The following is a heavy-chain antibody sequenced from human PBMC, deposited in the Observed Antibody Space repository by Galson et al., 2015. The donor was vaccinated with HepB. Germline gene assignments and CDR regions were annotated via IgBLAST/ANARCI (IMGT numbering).Heavy chain of an antibody. CDR3: ARGIAVAGPGAFYYYGMDV. CDR1: GFSLSTSGVG. J-gene: IGHJ6*02. D-gene: IGHD6-19*01. V-gene: IGHV2-5*01. CDR2: IYWNDDK. Sequence: PALVKPTQTLTLTCTFSGFSLSTSGVGVGWIRQPPGKALEWLALIYWNDDKRYSPSLKSRLTITKDTSKNQVVLTMTNMDPVDTATYYCARGIAVAGPGAFYYYGMDVWGQGTTVTVSS.